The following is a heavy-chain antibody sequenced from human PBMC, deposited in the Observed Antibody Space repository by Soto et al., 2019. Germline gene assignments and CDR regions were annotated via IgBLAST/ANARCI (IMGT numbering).Heavy chain of an antibody. CDR1: GFTFSSYA. CDR3: ARSGQQLVYPYYYYGMDV. CDR2: ISYDGSNK. Sequence: PGGSLRLSCAASGFTFSSYAMHWVRQAPGKGLEWVAAISYDGSNKYYADSVKGRFTISRDNSKNTLYLQMNSLRAEDTAVYYCARSGQQLVYPYYYYGMDVWGQGTTVTVS. J-gene: IGHJ6*02. D-gene: IGHD6-13*01. V-gene: IGHV3-30-3*01.